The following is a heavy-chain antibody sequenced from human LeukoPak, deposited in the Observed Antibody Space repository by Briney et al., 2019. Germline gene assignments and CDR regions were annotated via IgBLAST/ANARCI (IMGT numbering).Heavy chain of an antibody. CDR2: IKSKTDGGTT. Sequence: GGSLRLSCAASGFTFSNAWMSWVRQAPGKGLEWVGRIKSKTDGGTTDYAAPVKGRFIISRDNSKNTLYLQMNSLKTEDTAVYYCATDRYCSGGNCYYFDYWGQGTLVTVSS. CDR3: ATDRYCSGGNCYYFDY. V-gene: IGHV3-15*01. D-gene: IGHD2-15*01. J-gene: IGHJ4*02. CDR1: GFTFSNAW.